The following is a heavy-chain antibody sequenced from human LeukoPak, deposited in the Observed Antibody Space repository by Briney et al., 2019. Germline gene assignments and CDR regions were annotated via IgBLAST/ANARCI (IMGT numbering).Heavy chain of an antibody. CDR2: ISAYKGNT. CDR3: ARDLYYYGSGSYYDVFDV. J-gene: IGHJ3*01. D-gene: IGHD3-10*01. V-gene: IGHV1-18*01. Sequence: GASVKVSCKASGGTFSGYAISWVRQAPGQGLEWMGWISAYKGNTYYAQKLQGRVTMTTDTSTSTAYMELRSLRSDDTAIYYCARDLYYYGSGSYYDVFDVWGQGTMVTVSS. CDR1: GGTFSGYA.